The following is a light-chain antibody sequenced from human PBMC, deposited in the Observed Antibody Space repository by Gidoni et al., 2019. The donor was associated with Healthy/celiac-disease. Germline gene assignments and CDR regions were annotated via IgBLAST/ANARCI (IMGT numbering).Light chain of an antibody. Sequence: QSVLTHPPSASGTPGQLVTISCSGSSSNIGSNYVYWYQQLPGTAPKLLIYRNNQRPSGVPDRFSGSKAGTSASLAISGLRSEDEDDDYCAAWDDSLSGGVFGGGTKLTVL. J-gene: IGLJ2*01. V-gene: IGLV1-47*01. CDR2: RNN. CDR1: SSNIGSNY. CDR3: AAWDDSLSGGV.